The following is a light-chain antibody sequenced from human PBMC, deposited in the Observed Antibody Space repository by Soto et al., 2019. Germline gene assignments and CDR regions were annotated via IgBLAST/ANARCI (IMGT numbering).Light chain of an antibody. J-gene: IGLJ1*01. Sequence: QCVLQQLPSGSRAPGERVTISSTGSSSNIGAGYDVHWYQQLPGTAPKLLIYGNSNRPSGVPDRFSGSKSGTSASLAITGLQAEDEADYYCQSYDSSLSVLYVFGTGTKVTVL. CDR3: QSYDSSLSVLYV. CDR2: GNS. CDR1: SSNIGAGYD. V-gene: IGLV1-40*01.